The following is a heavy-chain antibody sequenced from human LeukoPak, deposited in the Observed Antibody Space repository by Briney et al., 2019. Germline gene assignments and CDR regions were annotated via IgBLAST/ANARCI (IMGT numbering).Heavy chain of an antibody. Sequence: GGSLRLSRAASGFTLSRHWMHWVRQAPGKGLVWVSRVNSDVTDTTYADSVRGRFTISRDNAKNTLYLQMKSLRDDDTAVYYCARESHGSGSHDYWGQGTLVTVSS. D-gene: IGHD3-10*01. CDR2: VNSDVTDT. V-gene: IGHV3-74*01. J-gene: IGHJ4*02. CDR3: ARESHGSGSHDY. CDR1: GFTLSRHW.